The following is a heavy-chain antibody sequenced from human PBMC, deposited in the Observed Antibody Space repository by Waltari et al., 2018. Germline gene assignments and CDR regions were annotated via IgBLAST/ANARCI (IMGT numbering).Heavy chain of an antibody. CDR3: ARVKSLHYYYYGMDV. J-gene: IGHJ6*02. Sequence: QVQLQQWGAGLLKPSETLSLTCAVYGGSFSGYYWSWIRQPPGKGLEWIGEINHSGSTNYNPSLKSRVTISVDTSKNQFSLKLSSVTAADTAVYYCARVKSLHYYYYGMDVWGQGTTVTVSS. V-gene: IGHV4-34*01. CDR1: GGSFSGYY. CDR2: INHSGST.